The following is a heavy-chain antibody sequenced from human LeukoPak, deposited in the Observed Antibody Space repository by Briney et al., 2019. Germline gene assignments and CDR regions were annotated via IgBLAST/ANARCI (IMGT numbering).Heavy chain of an antibody. D-gene: IGHD1-1*01. CDR3: ARETITTTVNYFDY. J-gene: IGHJ4*02. CDR2: VNPSGGST. Sequence: ASVKVSCKASGYTFISQYIHWVRQAPGQGLEWMGIVNPSGGSTNYAQKFQGRVTMTWDTSTTTVYMELSSLRSEDTAVYYCARETITTTVNYFDYWGQGTLVTVSS. V-gene: IGHV1-46*01. CDR1: GYTFISQY.